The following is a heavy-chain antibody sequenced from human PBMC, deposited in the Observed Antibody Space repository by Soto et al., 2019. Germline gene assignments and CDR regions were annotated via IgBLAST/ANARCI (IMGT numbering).Heavy chain of an antibody. Sequence: GASVKVSCKASGGTFSSYAISWVRQAPGQGLEWMGGIIPIFGTANYAQKFQGRVTITADESTSTAYMELSSLRSEDTAVYYCARVESLCSGGSCLPTYWFDPWG. CDR1: GGTFSSYA. D-gene: IGHD2-15*01. V-gene: IGHV1-69*13. CDR2: IIPIFGTA. CDR3: ARVESLCSGGSCLPTYWFDP. J-gene: IGHJ5*02.